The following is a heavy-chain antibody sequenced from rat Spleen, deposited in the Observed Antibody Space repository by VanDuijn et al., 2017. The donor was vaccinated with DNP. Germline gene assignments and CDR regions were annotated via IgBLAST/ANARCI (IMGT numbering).Heavy chain of an antibody. D-gene: IGHD1-12*01. V-gene: IGHV2S12*01. CDR1: GFSFTSYG. Sequence: QVQLEESGPGLVQSSQTLSLTCSVSGFSFTSYGVSWVRQPPGKGLEWIAAISSGGITFYNSALKSRLSISKDTSKTQVFLKRNSQHTEDTAIYFCTRDSYAHDYAMDAWGQGTSVTVSS. CDR3: TRDSYAHDYAMDA. J-gene: IGHJ4*01. CDR2: ISSGGIT.